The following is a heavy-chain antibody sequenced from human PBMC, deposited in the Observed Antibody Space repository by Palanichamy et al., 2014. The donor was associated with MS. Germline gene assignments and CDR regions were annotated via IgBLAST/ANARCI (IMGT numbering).Heavy chain of an antibody. V-gene: IGHV3-74*01. CDR3: VRDYYGYDY. CDR2: IDSGGSSA. CDR1: GFAFSNYW. J-gene: IGHJ4*02. D-gene: IGHD3-16*01. Sequence: EVQLVESGGGLVQPGGSLRLSCAASGFAFSNYWMHWVRQAPGKGLVWVSRIDSGGSSADYADSVKGRFTVSRDNAKNVVYLQMNSLRAEDTAVCYCVRDYYGYDYWGQGTLVTVSS.